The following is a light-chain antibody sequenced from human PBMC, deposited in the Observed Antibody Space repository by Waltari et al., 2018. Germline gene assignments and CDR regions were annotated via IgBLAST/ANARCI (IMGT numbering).Light chain of an antibody. V-gene: IGLV3-21*03. Sequence: SYVLTQPPSVSVAPGRTASITCGGNDILSQSVQWSQQRPGQAPVLVVYDDSGRPSGIPERFSGSNSANTATLTIRRVEAGDEADYYCQVWDRNSAVVFGGGTKLTVL. CDR3: QVWDRNSAVV. J-gene: IGLJ2*01. CDR1: DILSQS. CDR2: DDS.